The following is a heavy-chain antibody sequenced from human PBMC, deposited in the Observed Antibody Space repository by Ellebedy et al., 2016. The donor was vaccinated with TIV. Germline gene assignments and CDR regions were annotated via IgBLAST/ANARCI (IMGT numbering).Heavy chain of an antibody. CDR3: ARWDRNCTTTNCYGGWFDS. V-gene: IGHV3-7*01. CDR2: IDQEGNQK. CDR1: RFTFSNYW. Sequence: PGGSLRLSCAASRFTFSNYWMNWVRQAPGKGLEWVANIDQEGNQKFYVDSVKGRFTVSRDNAKNSLYLQMNSLRAEDTAVYYCARWDRNCTTTNCYGGWFDSWGRGTLVTVSS. J-gene: IGHJ5*01. D-gene: IGHD2-2*01.